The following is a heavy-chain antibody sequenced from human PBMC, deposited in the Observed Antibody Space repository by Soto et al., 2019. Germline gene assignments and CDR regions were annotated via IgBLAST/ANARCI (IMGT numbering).Heavy chain of an antibody. V-gene: IGHV4-59*08. Sequence: SETLSLTCTVSGGSISSYYWSWIRQPPGKGLEWIGYIYYSGSTNYNPSLKSRVTISVDTSKNQFSLKLSSVTAADTAVYYCARHQAHIASSWYGVRYFDYWGQGTLVTVSS. CDR2: IYYSGST. CDR1: GGSISSYY. D-gene: IGHD6-13*01. J-gene: IGHJ4*02. CDR3: ARHQAHIASSWYGVRYFDY.